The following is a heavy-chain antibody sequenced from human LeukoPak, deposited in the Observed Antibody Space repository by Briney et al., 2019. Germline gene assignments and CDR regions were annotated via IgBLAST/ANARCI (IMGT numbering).Heavy chain of an antibody. V-gene: IGHV5-51*01. CDR1: GYSFTTYW. CDR2: IYPGDSDT. D-gene: IGHD4-17*01. J-gene: IGHJ4*02. CDR3: ARLLGRLNTVTTLAYDY. Sequence: GESLKISCRGSGYSFTTYWIGWVRQVPGKGLEWMGIIYPGDSDTRYTPSFQGQVTMSADKSISTAYLQWSSLRASDTAMYYCARLLGRLNTVTTLAYDYWGQGTLVTVSS.